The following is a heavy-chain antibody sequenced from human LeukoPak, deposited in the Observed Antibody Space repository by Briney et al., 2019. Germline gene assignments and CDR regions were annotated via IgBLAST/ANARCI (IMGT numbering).Heavy chain of an antibody. CDR1: GGSFSGYY. CDR2: INHSGST. Sequence: PSETLSLTCAVYGGSFSGYYWSWIRQPPGKGLEWIGEINHSGSTNYNPSLKSRVTISVDTSKNQFSLKLSSVTAADTAVYYCARTAVAGAKAVDYWGQGTLVTVSS. D-gene: IGHD6-19*01. CDR3: ARTAVAGAKAVDY. J-gene: IGHJ4*02. V-gene: IGHV4-34*01.